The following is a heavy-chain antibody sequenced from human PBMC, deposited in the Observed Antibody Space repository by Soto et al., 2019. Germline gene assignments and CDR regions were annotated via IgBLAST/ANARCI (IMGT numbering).Heavy chain of an antibody. Sequence: SVKVSCKASGGTFGSYTISWVRQAPGQGLEWMGRIIPILGIANYAQKFQGRVTITADKSTSTAYMELSSLRSEDTAVYYCARDRGDYIWGSYRPLDYWGQGTLVTVSS. V-gene: IGHV1-69*04. D-gene: IGHD3-16*02. CDR3: ARDRGDYIWGSYRPLDY. J-gene: IGHJ4*02. CDR2: IIPILGIA. CDR1: GGTFGSYT.